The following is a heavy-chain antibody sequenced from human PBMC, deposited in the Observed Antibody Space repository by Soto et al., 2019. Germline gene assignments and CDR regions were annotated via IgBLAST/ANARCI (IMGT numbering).Heavy chain of an antibody. D-gene: IGHD1-26*01. J-gene: IGHJ4*02. CDR3: AKGPGIVAAYTLIDY. CDR2: ISYDGSNK. CDR1: GFTFSSYG. Sequence: PGGSLRLSCAASGFTFSSYGMHWVRQAPGKGLEWVAVISYDGSNKYYADSVKGRFTISRDNSKNTLYLQMNSLRAEDTAVYYCAKGPGIVAAYTLIDYWGQGTLVTVSS. V-gene: IGHV3-30*18.